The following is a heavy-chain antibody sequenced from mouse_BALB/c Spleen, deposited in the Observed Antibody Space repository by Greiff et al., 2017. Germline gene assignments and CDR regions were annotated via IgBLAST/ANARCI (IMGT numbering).Heavy chain of an antibody. CDR2: IYPGNGDT. CDR1: GYTFTSYN. CDR3: ALLRSLFAY. Sequence: QVQLQQPGAELVKPGASVKMSCKASGYTFTSYNMHWVKQTPGQGLEWIGAIYPGNGDTSYNQKFKGKATLTADKSSSTAYMQLSSLTSEDSAVYYCALLRSLFAYWGQGTLVTVSA. D-gene: IGHD1-1*01. J-gene: IGHJ3*01. V-gene: IGHV1-12*01.